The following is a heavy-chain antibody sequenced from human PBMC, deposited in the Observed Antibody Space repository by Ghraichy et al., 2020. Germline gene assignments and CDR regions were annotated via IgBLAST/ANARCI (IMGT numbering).Heavy chain of an antibody. CDR2: INHSGIT. CDR1: GGSFSGYY. Sequence: SETLSLTCAVYGGSFSGYYWSWIRQPPGKGLEWIGEINHSGITNYNPSLKSRVTISVDTSKNQFSLKLSSVTAADTAVYYCARRRIQLWLMYFQHWGHGILVTVSS. CDR3: ARRRIQLWLMYFQH. V-gene: IGHV4-34*01. D-gene: IGHD5-18*01. J-gene: IGHJ1*01.